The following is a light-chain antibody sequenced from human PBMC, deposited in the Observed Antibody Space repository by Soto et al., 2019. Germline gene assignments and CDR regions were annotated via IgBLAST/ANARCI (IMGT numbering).Light chain of an antibody. CDR1: RSVSSY. V-gene: IGKV3-11*01. J-gene: IGKJ5*01. Sequence: EIVLTQSPATLSLSPGESSTLSCRATRSVSSYLAWYQQKPGQAPRLLIYDASSRPTDIPARFSGSGSGTDFTLTISSLEPEDFEIYYCQQRSNWPITFGQGTRLEIK. CDR3: QQRSNWPIT. CDR2: DAS.